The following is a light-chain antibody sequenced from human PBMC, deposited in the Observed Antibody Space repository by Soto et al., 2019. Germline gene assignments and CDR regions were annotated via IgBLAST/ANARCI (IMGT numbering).Light chain of an antibody. CDR1: QSVGSW. V-gene: IGKV1-5*01. J-gene: IGKJ1*01. CDR2: DAS. CDR3: QQYDSYPRT. Sequence: IQMTQSPSTLSASIGDTVTITCRASQSVGSWLAWYQQKPGKAPKFLIYDASSLESGVPSRFSGSGSGAEFTLTINSLQPDDFATYYCQQYDSYPRTFGRGTKVEI.